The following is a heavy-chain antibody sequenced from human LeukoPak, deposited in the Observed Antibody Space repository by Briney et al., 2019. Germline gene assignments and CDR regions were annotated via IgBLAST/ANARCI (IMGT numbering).Heavy chain of an antibody. CDR2: IKLDASEK. Sequence: PGGSLRLSCAASGFSFSDSWMNWVRQAPGKGLEWVANIKLDASEKYYVDSVKGRFAISRDNAKNTLYLQMNSLRAEDTAVYYCATSRWGSWGQGILVTVSS. D-gene: IGHD3-16*01. J-gene: IGHJ5*02. CDR1: GFSFSDSW. CDR3: ATSRWGS. V-gene: IGHV3-7*01.